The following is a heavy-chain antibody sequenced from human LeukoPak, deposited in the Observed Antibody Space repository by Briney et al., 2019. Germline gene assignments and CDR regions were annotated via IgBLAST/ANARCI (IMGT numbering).Heavy chain of an antibody. CDR3: ARAHYLDY. V-gene: IGHV4-39*07. CDR2: IYYSGST. Sequence: NPSETLSLTCTVSGGSISSSSYYWGWIRQPPGKGLEWIGSIYYSGSTSYNPSLKSRVTISVDTSKNQFSLNLNSVTAADTAVYYCARAHYLDYWGQGTLVTVSS. J-gene: IGHJ4*02. CDR1: GGSISSSSYY.